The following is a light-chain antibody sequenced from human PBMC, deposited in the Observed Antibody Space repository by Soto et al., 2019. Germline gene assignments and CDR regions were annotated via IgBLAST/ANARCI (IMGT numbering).Light chain of an antibody. Sequence: QSALAQPASVSGSPGQSIAISCTGTSSDVGAYNYVSWYQQHPGKAPKLIVHEVIDRPSGVSDRFSGSKSGNTASLTLSGLQAEDEADYYCSSYTGAYTLVFGTGTKVTVL. J-gene: IGLJ1*01. CDR2: EVI. CDR3: SSYTGAYTLV. CDR1: SSDVGAYNY. V-gene: IGLV2-14*01.